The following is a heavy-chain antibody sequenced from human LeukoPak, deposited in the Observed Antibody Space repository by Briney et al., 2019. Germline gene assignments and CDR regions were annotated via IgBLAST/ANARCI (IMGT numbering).Heavy chain of an antibody. CDR3: ARVRYRLAETYIDY. V-gene: IGHV1-24*01. D-gene: IGHD3-16*01. Sequence: ASVKVSCKVSGYTLTELSMHWVRQAPGKGLEWMGGFDPEDDVTIYAQRFQGRVTMTEDTSTDTAYMEVSSLRFEDTAVYYCARVRYRLAETYIDYWGQGTLVTVSS. CDR1: GYTLTELS. J-gene: IGHJ4*02. CDR2: FDPEDDVT.